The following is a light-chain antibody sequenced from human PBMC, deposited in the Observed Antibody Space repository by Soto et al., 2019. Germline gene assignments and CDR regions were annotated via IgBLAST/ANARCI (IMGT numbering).Light chain of an antibody. CDR1: QRFSSN. V-gene: IGKV3-15*01. CDR3: QQYNNWPQT. J-gene: IGKJ1*01. Sequence: EIVMTQSPATLSVSPGERVTLSCRASQRFSSNLAWYHQKPGQAPRLLIYGASTRATGIPARFSGSGSGTEFTPTISSLQSEDFAVYYCQQYNNWPQTFGQGTKVDI. CDR2: GAS.